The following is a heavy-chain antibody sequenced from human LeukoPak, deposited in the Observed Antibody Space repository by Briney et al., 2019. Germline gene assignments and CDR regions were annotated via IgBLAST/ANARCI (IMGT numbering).Heavy chain of an antibody. J-gene: IGHJ3*02. V-gene: IGHV1-46*01. CDR1: GNTFTSSH. CDR2: INIGDGYT. Sequence: ASVKVSCKASGNTFTSSHMHWVRQAHGQGLEWMGIINIGDGYTKYAQKFQGRVTITRDTSTSTLYMELSSLRSEDTAVYYCAKDRGGSYTFDIWGQGTMVTVSS. D-gene: IGHD3-16*01. CDR3: AKDRGGSYTFDI.